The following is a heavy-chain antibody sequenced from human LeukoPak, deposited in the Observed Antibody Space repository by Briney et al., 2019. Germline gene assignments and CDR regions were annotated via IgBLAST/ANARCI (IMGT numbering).Heavy chain of an antibody. Sequence: SQTLSLTCTVSGGSISSGGYYWSWIRQHPGKGLEWIGYIYYSGSTYYNPSLKSRVTISVDTSKNQSSLKLSSVTAADTAVYYCAREGITGTQDFDYWGQGTLVTVSS. D-gene: IGHD1-20*01. V-gene: IGHV4-31*03. CDR3: AREGITGTQDFDY. CDR1: GGSISSGGYY. J-gene: IGHJ4*02. CDR2: IYYSGST.